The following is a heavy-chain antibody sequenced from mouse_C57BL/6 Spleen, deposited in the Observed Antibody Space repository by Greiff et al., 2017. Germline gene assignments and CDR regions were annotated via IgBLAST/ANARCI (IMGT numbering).Heavy chain of an antibody. CDR2: ISYDGSN. J-gene: IGHJ2*01. CDR3: ARDAYGNGGTFDY. V-gene: IGHV3-6*01. D-gene: IGHD2-1*01. Sequence: ESGPGLVKPSQSLSLTCSVTGYSITSGYYWNWIRQFPGNKLEWMGYISYDGSNNYNPSLKNRISITRDTSKNQFFLKLNSVTTEDTATYYCARDAYGNGGTFDYWGQGTTLTVSS. CDR1: GYSITSGYY.